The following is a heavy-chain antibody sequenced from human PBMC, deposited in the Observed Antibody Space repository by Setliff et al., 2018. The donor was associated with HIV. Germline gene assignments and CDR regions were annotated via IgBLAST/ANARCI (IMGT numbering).Heavy chain of an antibody. CDR1: GASIISGSFY. CDR2: IYHSGST. V-gene: IGHV4-39*07. J-gene: IGHJ3*01. Sequence: PSETLSLTCNVSGASIISGSFYWSWIRQPPGKGLEWIGSIYHSGSTYYNPSLKSRVTISIDTSKNQFSLKLSSVTAADTAVYFCARSDQYGSGTSLPFDCFDLWGLGTMVTVSS. CDR3: ARSDQYGSGTSLPFDCFDL. D-gene: IGHD3-10*01.